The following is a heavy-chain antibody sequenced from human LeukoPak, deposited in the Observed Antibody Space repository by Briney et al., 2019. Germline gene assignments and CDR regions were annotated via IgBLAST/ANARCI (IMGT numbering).Heavy chain of an antibody. D-gene: IGHD5-18*01. CDR1: GVSISSYY. V-gene: IGHV4-59*01. Sequence: SESLSLTCTVSGVSISSYYWSWIRQPPGKGLEWIGYIYYSGGTNYNPSLKSRVTILVDTSKNHSSLKQSSGTGADTAVYYCARDTAMGLYYYGMDVWGKGTTVTVSS. CDR3: ARDTAMGLYYYGMDV. CDR2: IYYSGGT. J-gene: IGHJ6*04.